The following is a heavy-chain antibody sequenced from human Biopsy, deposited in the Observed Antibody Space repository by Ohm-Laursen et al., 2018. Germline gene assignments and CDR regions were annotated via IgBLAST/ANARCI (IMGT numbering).Heavy chain of an antibody. D-gene: IGHD4/OR15-4a*01. CDR1: GDSISSSTYY. CDR2: IRNT. J-gene: IGHJ4*02. Sequence: SETLSLTCSVSGDSISSSTYYWGWIRQPPGKGLEWIGTIRNTYFRTSLKSRVTMSVDTSKNQFSLKLSSVTAADTGVYYCVQTRNDYGGFYFDYWGRGTLVTVSS. CDR3: VQTRNDYGGFYFDY. V-gene: IGHV4-39*01.